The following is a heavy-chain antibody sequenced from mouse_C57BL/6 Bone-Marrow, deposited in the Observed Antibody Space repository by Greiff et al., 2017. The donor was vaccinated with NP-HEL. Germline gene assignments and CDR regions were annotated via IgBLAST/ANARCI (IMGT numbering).Heavy chain of an antibody. D-gene: IGHD2-3*01. Sequence: VQLQQSGAELAKPGASVKLSCKASGYTFTSYWMHWVKQRPGQGLEWIGYINPSSGYTKYNQKFKDKATLTADKSSSTAYMQLSSLTYEDSAVYDGASRWLPYYAMDYWGQGTSVTVSA. CDR2: INPSSGYT. CDR1: GYTFTSYW. V-gene: IGHV1-7*01. CDR3: ASRWLPYYAMDY. J-gene: IGHJ4*01.